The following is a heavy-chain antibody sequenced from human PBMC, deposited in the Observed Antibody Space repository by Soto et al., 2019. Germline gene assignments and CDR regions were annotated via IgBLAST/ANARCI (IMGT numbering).Heavy chain of an antibody. V-gene: IGHV1-69*12. CDR3: ARDGGAVAGTAYYGMDV. CDR2: IIPIFGTA. D-gene: IGHD6-19*01. CDR1: GGTFSSYA. J-gene: IGHJ6*02. Sequence: QVQLVQSGAEVKKPGSSVKVSCKASGGTFSSYAISWVRQAPGQGLEWMGGIIPIFGTANYAQKFHGRVTITADESTSTAYMELSSLRSEDTAVYYCARDGGAVAGTAYYGMDVWGQGTTVTVSS.